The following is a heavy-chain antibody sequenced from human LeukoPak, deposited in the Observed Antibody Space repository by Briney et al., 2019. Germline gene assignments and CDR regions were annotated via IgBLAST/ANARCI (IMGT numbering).Heavy chain of an antibody. D-gene: IGHD1-26*01. Sequence: SETLSLTCTVSGGSISSSSYYWGWIRQPPGKGLEWIGSIYYSGSTYYNPSLKRRVTISVDTSKNQFSLKLSSVTAADTAVYYCARRVGANDYWGQGTLVTVSS. J-gene: IGHJ4*02. CDR1: GGSISSSSYY. CDR2: IYYSGST. CDR3: ARRVGANDY. V-gene: IGHV4-39*01.